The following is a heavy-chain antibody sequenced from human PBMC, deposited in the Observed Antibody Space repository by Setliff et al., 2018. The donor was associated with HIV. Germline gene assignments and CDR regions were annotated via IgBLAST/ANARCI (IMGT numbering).Heavy chain of an antibody. CDR1: GYTFTGHY. CDR3: ARAARGNTIFGVVPHYYMDV. CDR2: INPNSGGT. D-gene: IGHD3-3*01. Sequence: GASVKVSCKASGYTFTGHYMHWVRQAPGQGLEWMGWINPNSGGTNYAQKFQGWVTMTRDTSISTAYMELSRLRSDDTAVYYCARAARGNTIFGVVPHYYMDVWGKGTTVTVSS. J-gene: IGHJ6*03. V-gene: IGHV1-2*04.